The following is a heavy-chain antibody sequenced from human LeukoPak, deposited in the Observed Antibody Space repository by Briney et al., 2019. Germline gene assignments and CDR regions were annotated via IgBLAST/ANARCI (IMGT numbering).Heavy chain of an antibody. Sequence: PSETLSLTCAVYGGSFSGYYWSWIRQPPGKGLEWIGEINHSGSTNYNPSLKSRVTISVDTSKNQCSLKLSSVTAADTAVYYCARGLRYDSSWGQGTLVTVSS. D-gene: IGHD3-22*01. CDR2: INHSGST. CDR3: ARGLRYDSS. J-gene: IGHJ5*02. V-gene: IGHV4-34*01. CDR1: GGSFSGYY.